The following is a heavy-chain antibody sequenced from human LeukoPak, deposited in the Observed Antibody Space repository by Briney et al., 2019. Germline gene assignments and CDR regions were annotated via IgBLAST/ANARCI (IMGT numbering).Heavy chain of an antibody. CDR1: GGSISSSSYY. D-gene: IGHD2-15*01. Sequence: PSETLSLTCTVSGGSISSSSYYWGWIRQPPGKGLEWIGSIYYSGSTYYNPSLKSRVTISVDTSKNQFSLKLSSVTAADTAVYYCARGILNVPDCSGGSCYPGDLHNWFDPWGQGTLVTVSS. V-gene: IGHV4-39*07. CDR3: ARGILNVPDCSGGSCYPGDLHNWFDP. J-gene: IGHJ5*02. CDR2: IYYSGST.